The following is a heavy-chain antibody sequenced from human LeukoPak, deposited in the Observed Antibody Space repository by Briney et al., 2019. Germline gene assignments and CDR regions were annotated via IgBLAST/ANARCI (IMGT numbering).Heavy chain of an antibody. CDR1: GGTLSSYA. J-gene: IGHJ4*02. CDR3: ARCYGSGLFFDY. D-gene: IGHD3-10*01. V-gene: IGHV1-69*13. Sequence: SVKVSCKASGGTLSSYAVSWVRQAPGQGLEWMGGIIPIFGTANYAQKFQGRVTITADESTSTAYMELSSLRSEDTAVYYCARCYGSGLFFDYWGQGTLVTVSS. CDR2: IIPIFGTA.